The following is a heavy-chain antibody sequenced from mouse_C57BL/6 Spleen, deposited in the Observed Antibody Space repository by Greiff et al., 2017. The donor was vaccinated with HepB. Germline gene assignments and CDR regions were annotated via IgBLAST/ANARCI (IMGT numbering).Heavy chain of an antibody. Sequence: EVKLMESGPELVKPGASVKISCKASGYSFTDYNMNWVKQSNGKSLEWIGVINPNYGTTSYNQKFKGKATLTVDQSSSTAYMQLNSLTSEDSAVYYCAREEEIYYGYDAYFDYWGQGTTLTVSS. J-gene: IGHJ2*01. V-gene: IGHV1-39*01. CDR2: INPNYGTT. CDR3: AREEEIYYGYDAYFDY. CDR1: GYSFTDYN. D-gene: IGHD2-2*01.